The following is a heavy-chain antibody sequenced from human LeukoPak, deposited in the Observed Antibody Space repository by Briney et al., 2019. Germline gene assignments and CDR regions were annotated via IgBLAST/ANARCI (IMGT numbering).Heavy chain of an antibody. D-gene: IGHD3-10*01. CDR3: VRDMGRESIFDY. Sequence: PGGSLRLSCAASGFTFSNYDMNWVRQAPGKGLEWVSSISKGSGYIYQTDSVKGRFTISRDNAKDSLFLEMNSLRVEDTAVYYCVRDMGRESIFDYWGQGTLVTVSS. J-gene: IGHJ4*02. CDR1: GFTFSNYD. CDR2: ISKGSGYI. V-gene: IGHV3-21*01.